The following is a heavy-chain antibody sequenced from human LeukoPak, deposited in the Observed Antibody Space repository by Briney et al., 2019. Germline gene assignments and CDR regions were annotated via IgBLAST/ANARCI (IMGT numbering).Heavy chain of an antibody. V-gene: IGHV4-34*01. CDR3: ARDSPSYDPLGGYYFDY. CDR1: GGSFSGYY. Sequence: SETLSLTCAVYGGSFSGYYWSWIRQPPGKGLEWIGEINHSGSTNYNPSLKSRVTISVDTSKNQFSLKLSSVTAADTAVYYCARDSPSYDPLGGYYFDYWGQGTLVTVSS. J-gene: IGHJ4*02. D-gene: IGHD3-16*01. CDR2: INHSGST.